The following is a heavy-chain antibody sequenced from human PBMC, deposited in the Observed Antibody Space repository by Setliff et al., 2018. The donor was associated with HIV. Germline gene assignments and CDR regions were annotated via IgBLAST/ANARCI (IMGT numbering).Heavy chain of an antibody. V-gene: IGHV3-43*01. CDR3: SRVGTLIDNPWDYFDF. Sequence: GGSLRLSCAGSGFRFGDYAMHWVRQAPGKGLEWVALITWEGAIIYYRDSVRGRFTISRDNSRNFVYLQMNSLRIEDTAVYYCSRVGTLIDNPWDYFDFWGQGTLVTVSS. J-gene: IGHJ4*02. CDR2: ITWEGAII. D-gene: IGHD3-22*01. CDR1: GFRFGDYA.